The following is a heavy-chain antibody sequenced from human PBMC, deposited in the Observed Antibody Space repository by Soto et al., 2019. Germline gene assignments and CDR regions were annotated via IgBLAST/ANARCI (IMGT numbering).Heavy chain of an antibody. D-gene: IGHD6-6*01. CDR2: IYPGDSDT. Sequence: GESLELSCKGSGYSFTSYWIGWVRQMPGKGLEWMGIIYPGDSDTRYSPSFQGQVTISADKSISTAYLQWSSLKASDTAMYYCARLLQMRGPYSSSSLPYGMDVWGQGTKVTVSS. CDR3: ARLLQMRGPYSSSSLPYGMDV. CDR1: GYSFTSYW. J-gene: IGHJ6*02. V-gene: IGHV5-51*01.